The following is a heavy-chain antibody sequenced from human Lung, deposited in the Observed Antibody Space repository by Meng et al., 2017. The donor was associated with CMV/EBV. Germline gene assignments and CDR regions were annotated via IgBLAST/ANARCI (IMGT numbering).Heavy chain of an antibody. Sequence: VQVVQSGDEVKRPGASVKISCQASGYSFSGFYLNWARQAPGHGLEWLGRVNPISDDTHLAQKFEGRITVTRGATINTAFMELTRLRPDDTAVYYCAKSSDNGWSSWGPGTLVTVSS. CDR3: AKSSDNGWSS. CDR2: VNPISDDT. V-gene: IGHV1-2*06. CDR1: GYSFSGFY. D-gene: IGHD6-19*01. J-gene: IGHJ4*01.